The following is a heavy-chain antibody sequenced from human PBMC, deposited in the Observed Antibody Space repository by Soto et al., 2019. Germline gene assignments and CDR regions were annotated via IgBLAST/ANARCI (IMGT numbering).Heavy chain of an antibody. Sequence: QVQLVQSGAEVKKPGSSVKVSCKASGGTFSSYTISWVRQAPGQGLEWMGRIIPILGIANYAQKFQGRVTITADKSTSTAYMELSSLRSEDTAVYYCARDREALYRNYAYYYYMDVWGKGTTVTVSS. D-gene: IGHD4-4*01. CDR3: ARDREALYRNYAYYYYMDV. V-gene: IGHV1-69*08. CDR2: IIPILGIA. J-gene: IGHJ6*03. CDR1: GGTFSSYT.